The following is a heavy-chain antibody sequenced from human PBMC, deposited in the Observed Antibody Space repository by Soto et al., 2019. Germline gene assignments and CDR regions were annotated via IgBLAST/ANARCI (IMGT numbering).Heavy chain of an antibody. Sequence: GASVKVSCKASGGTFSSYAISWVRQAPGQGLEWMGGIIPIFGTANYAQKFQGRVTITADESTSTAYMELSSLRSEDTAVYYCARALEPSGYGDYSSYYYYGMDVWGQGTTVTVSS. CDR1: GGTFSSYA. CDR2: IIPIFGTA. D-gene: IGHD4-17*01. J-gene: IGHJ6*02. V-gene: IGHV1-69*13. CDR3: ARALEPSGYGDYSSYYYYGMDV.